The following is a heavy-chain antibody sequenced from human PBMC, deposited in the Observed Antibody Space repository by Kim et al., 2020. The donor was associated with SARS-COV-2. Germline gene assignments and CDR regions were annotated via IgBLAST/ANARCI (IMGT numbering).Heavy chain of an antibody. J-gene: IGHJ3*02. CDR3: ARSPHSSSSGLYFDI. D-gene: IGHD6-6*01. Sequence: QKFQGRVTITADESTSTAYMELSSLRSEDTAVYYCARSPHSSSSGLYFDIWGQGTMVTVSS. V-gene: IGHV1-69*01.